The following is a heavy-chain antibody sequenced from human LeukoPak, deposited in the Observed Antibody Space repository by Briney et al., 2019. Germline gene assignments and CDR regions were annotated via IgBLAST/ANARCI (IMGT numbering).Heavy chain of an antibody. D-gene: IGHD3-16*01. CDR3: ARDGFRGPSDF. CDR2: INAYNGNT. V-gene: IGHV1-18*01. Sequence: GASVKVSCKASGYTXTSYSFNWVRQAPGQGLEWMGSINAYNGNTNYAQKVQGRVTMTTDTSTNTAYMELRSLRSDDTALYYCARDGFRGPSDFWGQGTLVTVSS. CDR1: GYTXTSYS. J-gene: IGHJ4*02.